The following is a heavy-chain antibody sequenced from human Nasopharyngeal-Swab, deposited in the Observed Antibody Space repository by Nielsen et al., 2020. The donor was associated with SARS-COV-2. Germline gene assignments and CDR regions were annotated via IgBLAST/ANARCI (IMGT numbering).Heavy chain of an antibody. CDR1: GYTFTSYY. CDR3: ARDPTLTYYDILTGYRTPDYYMDV. Sequence: ASVKVSCKASGYTFTSYYMHWVRQAPGQGLEWMGIINPSDGSTSYAQKFQGRVTMTRDTSTSTVYMELSSLRSEDTAVYYCARDPTLTYYDILTGYRTPDYYMDVWGKGTTVTVSS. J-gene: IGHJ6*03. V-gene: IGHV1-46*01. D-gene: IGHD3-9*01. CDR2: INPSDGST.